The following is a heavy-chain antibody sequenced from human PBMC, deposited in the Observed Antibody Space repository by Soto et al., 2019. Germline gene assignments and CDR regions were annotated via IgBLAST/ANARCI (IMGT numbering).Heavy chain of an antibody. Sequence: GGSLRLSCAASGFTFSSYAMHWVRQAPGKGLEWVAVISYDGSNKYYADSVKGRFTISRDNSKNTLYLQMNSLRAEDTAVYYCARDLPSIVGATTVFYGMDVWGQGTTVTVSS. J-gene: IGHJ6*02. CDR2: ISYDGSNK. CDR1: GFTFSSYA. D-gene: IGHD1-26*01. V-gene: IGHV3-30-3*01. CDR3: ARDLPSIVGATTVFYGMDV.